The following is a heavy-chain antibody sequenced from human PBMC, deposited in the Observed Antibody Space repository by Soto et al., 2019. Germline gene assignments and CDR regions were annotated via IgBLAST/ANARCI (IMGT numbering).Heavy chain of an antibody. CDR3: AEGGSYHDY. D-gene: IGHD1-26*01. J-gene: IGHJ4*02. V-gene: IGHV3-7*05. CDR2: IKHDGSEK. CDR1: GLIFSSYW. Sequence: EVQLVESGGGLVQPGGSLRLSCAASGLIFSSYWMTWVRQAPGKGLEWVANIKHDGSEKYYVDSVKGRFTISRDNAKNSVYLQMNSLRAEDMAAYYCAEGGSYHDYWGQGTLVTVFS.